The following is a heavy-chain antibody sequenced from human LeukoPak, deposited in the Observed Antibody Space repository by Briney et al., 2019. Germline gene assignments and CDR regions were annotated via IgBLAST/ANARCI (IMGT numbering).Heavy chain of an antibody. V-gene: IGHV3-7*01. CDR1: GFTFKKYW. D-gene: IGHD5-24*01. Sequence: GGSLRLSCAASGFTFKKYWMNWVRQVPGKGLECLANIKEDGSETYYADSVKGRFTISRDNPKNLLFLQINSLRVEDTAVYYCARETPRRGETRDGYRWGQGTLVIVSS. J-gene: IGHJ4*02. CDR3: ARETPRRGETRDGYR. CDR2: IKEDGSET.